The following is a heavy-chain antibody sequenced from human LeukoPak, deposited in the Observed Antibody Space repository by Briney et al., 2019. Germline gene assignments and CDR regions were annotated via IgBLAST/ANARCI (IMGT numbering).Heavy chain of an antibody. CDR1: GFTFSSYS. CDR2: IWYGGSNK. V-gene: IGHV3-30*02. D-gene: IGHD1-20*01. J-gene: IGHJ3*02. Sequence: GGSLRLSCAASGFTFSSYSMNWVRQAPGKGLEWVAVIWYGGSNKYYADSVKGRFTISRDNSKNTLYLQMNSLRAEDTAVYYCAKEIGTIATITGTTGWAFDIWGQGTMVTVSS. CDR3: AKEIGTIATITGTTGWAFDI.